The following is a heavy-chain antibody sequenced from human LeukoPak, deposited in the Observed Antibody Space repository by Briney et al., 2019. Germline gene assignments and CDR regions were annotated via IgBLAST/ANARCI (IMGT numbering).Heavy chain of an antibody. D-gene: IGHD3-22*01. CDR2: IIPILGIA. J-gene: IGHJ4*02. Sequence: SVKVSCKASGGTFSSYAISWVRQAPGQGLEWMGRIIPILGIANYAQKFQGRVTITADKSTSTAYMELGSLRSEDTAVYYCAREVGGYYDSSGYYSFPPYYFDYWGQGTLVTVSS. V-gene: IGHV1-69*04. CDR3: AREVGGYYDSSGYYSFPPYYFDY. CDR1: GGTFSSYA.